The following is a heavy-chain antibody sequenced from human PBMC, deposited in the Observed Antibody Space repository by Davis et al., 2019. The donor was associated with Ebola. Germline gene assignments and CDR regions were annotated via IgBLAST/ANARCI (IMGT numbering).Heavy chain of an antibody. V-gene: IGHV4-34*01. J-gene: IGHJ6*02. D-gene: IGHD6-13*01. CDR2: IYYSGST. Sequence: MPSETLSLTCAVYGGSFSGYYWSWIRQPPGKGLEWIGYIYYSGSTNYNPSLKSRVTISVDTSKNQFSLKLSSVTAADTAVYYCARTDSSSWYGRGYYYYGMDVWGQGTTVTVSS. CDR3: ARTDSSSWYGRGYYYYGMDV. CDR1: GGSFSGYY.